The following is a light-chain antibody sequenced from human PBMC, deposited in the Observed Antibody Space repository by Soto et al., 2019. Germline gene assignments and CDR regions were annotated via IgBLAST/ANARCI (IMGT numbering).Light chain of an antibody. J-gene: IGKJ1*01. CDR2: GAS. CDR3: QKYDNWPRT. CDR1: QSVSSS. V-gene: IGKV3-15*01. Sequence: EIVMTQSPATLSVSPGERATLSCRASQSVSSSLAWYQQKPGQAPRLLIYGASTRATGIPARFSGSGSGTEFTLTISSLLSEDFAVYYCQKYDNWPRTFGQGTKVEIK.